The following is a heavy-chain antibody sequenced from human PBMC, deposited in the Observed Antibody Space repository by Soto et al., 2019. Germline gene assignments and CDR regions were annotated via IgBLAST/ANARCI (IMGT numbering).Heavy chain of an antibody. CDR3: AHSRCGGDCLQSYSSHYYYGMDV. J-gene: IGHJ6*02. D-gene: IGHD2-21*02. Sequence: QITLKESGPSLVKPTQTLTLPCTFSGFSLSTGGVGVGWIRQPPGKALEWLALIYWDDDKRYSPSLRSRLTVTKDTSIDQVVLTMTNMDPVDTATYYCAHSRCGGDCLQSYSSHYYYGMDVWGQGTTVTVSS. CDR2: IYWDDDK. V-gene: IGHV2-5*02. CDR1: GFSLSTGGVG.